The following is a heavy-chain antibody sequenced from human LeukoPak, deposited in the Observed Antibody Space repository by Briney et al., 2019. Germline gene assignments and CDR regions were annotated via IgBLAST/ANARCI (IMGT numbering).Heavy chain of an antibody. D-gene: IGHD5-18*01. J-gene: IGHJ6*02. CDR1: GTSFSRYY. Sequence: PSETLSLTCAVYGTSFSRYYWSWIRQPPGKGLEWIGEIDHRGRAKYNPSLKSRVSTSIDTSKNQFSLNLSSVNAADTAVYYCARDVDTALMDVWGEGTTVIVSS. V-gene: IGHV4-34*01. CDR3: ARDVDTALMDV. CDR2: IDHRGRA.